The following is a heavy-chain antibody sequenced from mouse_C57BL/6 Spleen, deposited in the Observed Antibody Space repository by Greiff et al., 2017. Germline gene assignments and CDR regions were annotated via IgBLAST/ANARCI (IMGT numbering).Heavy chain of an antibody. J-gene: IGHJ2*01. V-gene: IGHV5-17*01. CDR2: ISRGSSTI. CDR3: ARRTGTFDY. D-gene: IGHD3-3*01. CDR1: GFTFSDYG. Sequence: EVMLVESGGGLVKPGGSLKLSCAASGFTFSDYGMHWVRQAPEQGLEWVAYISRGSSTIYYADTVKGRFTISRDNAKNTLFLQMTSLRSEDAAMYYCARRTGTFDYWGQGTTLTVSS.